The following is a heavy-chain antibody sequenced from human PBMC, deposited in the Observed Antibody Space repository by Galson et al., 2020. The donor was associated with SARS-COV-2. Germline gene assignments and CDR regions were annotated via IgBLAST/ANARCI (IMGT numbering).Heavy chain of an antibody. V-gene: IGHV1-24*01. CDR2: FDPEDGET. Sequence: ASVKVSCKVSGYTLTELSMHWVRQAPGKGLEWMGGFDPEDGETIYEQKFQGRVTMTEDTSTDTAYMELSSLRSADTAVYYCATAPVLGIGVNWFDPWGQGTLVTVAS. CDR1: GYTLTELS. CDR3: ATAPVLGIGVNWFDP. D-gene: IGHD2-8*02. J-gene: IGHJ5*02.